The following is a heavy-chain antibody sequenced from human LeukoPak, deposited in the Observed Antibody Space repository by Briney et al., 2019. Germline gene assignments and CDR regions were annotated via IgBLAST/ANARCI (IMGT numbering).Heavy chain of an antibody. V-gene: IGHV3-23*01. CDR1: GFTFNSYA. J-gene: IGHJ4*02. D-gene: IGHD1-26*01. Sequence: GGSLTLSCAASGFTFNSYAMSWVRQAPEKGLEWVATISGSGGGTYYADSVKGRFTISRDDSKNTLYLQMNSLRAEDTAVYYCAKDLGRYRHNYFDYWGQGTLVTVSS. CDR2: ISGSGGGT. CDR3: AKDLGRYRHNYFDY.